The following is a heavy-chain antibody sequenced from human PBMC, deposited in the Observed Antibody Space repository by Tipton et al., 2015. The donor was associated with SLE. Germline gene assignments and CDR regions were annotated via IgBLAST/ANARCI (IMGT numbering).Heavy chain of an antibody. CDR1: GFTFSSYW. CDR3: TREYPGYYYYLDV. CDR2: INSDGSST. J-gene: IGHJ6*03. D-gene: IGHD2-2*01. Sequence: SLRLSCAASGFTFSSYWMHWVRQAPGKGLVWVSRINSDGSSTRYADSEKGRFTISRDNAKNTLYLQMNSLTAEDTAVYYCTREYPGYYYYLDVWSKGTTVTVSS. V-gene: IGHV3-74*01.